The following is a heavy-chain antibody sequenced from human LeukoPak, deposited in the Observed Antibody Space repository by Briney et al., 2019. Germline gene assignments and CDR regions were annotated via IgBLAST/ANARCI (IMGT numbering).Heavy chain of an antibody. CDR1: EKSLTYHW. D-gene: IGHD3-16*01. V-gene: IGHV5-10-1*01. CDR3: TWGTRSTKIDY. Sequence: GGALKISCQGFEKSLTYHWISWGRQIPGKGLEWMGTISLSDPSATSRQSFQGHVTLLIEQSLDNAYLEWRNLKASDTAMYYCTWGTRSTKIDYWGQGTVVTVSS. CDR2: ISLSDPSA. J-gene: IGHJ4*02.